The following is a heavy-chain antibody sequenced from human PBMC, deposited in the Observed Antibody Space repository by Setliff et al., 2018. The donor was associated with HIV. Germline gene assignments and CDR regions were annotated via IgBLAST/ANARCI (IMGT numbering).Heavy chain of an antibody. CDR1: GGSFSGHY. V-gene: IGHV4-34*01. CDR2: INHSVST. D-gene: IGHD3-3*01. Sequence: SETLSLTCAVYGGSFSGHYWTWIRQPPGKGLEWIGYINHSVSTNYNQSLKSRVTISADTSKNQFSLKLSSVTAADTAVYYCARGRNFWSDYYHYYYMDVWGKGTMVTVSS. J-gene: IGHJ6*03. CDR3: ARGRNFWSDYYHYYYMDV.